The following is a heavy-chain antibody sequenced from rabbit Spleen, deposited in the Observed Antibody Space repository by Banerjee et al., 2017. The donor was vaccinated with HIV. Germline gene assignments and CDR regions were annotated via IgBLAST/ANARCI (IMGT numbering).Heavy chain of an antibody. J-gene: IGHJ4*01. V-gene: IGHV1S42*01. CDR1: GFSLFIYW. CDR2: IYAGDGST. CDR3: ARDLDDVIGWNFGW. Sequence: ESGGGLVKPGGTLTLTCKASGFSLFIYWMCWVRQAPGKGLDLIGCIYAGDGSTDYANWVNGRFAISKTSSTVDLKMTGLTGADTATYFCARDLDDVIGWNFGWWGPGTLVTVS. D-gene: IGHD4-1*01.